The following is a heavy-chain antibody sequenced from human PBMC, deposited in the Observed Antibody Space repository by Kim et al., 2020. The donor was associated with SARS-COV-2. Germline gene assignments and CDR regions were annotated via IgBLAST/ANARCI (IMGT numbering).Heavy chain of an antibody. CDR3: ARYLTGKPNDY. J-gene: IGHJ4*02. V-gene: IGHV1-69*04. CDR1: GGTFSSYA. D-gene: IGHD3-9*01. Sequence: SVKVSCKASGGTFSSYAISWVRQAPGQGLEWMGRIIPILGIANYAQKFQGRVTITADKSTSTAYMELSSLRSEDTAVYYCARYLTGKPNDYWGQGTLVTVSS. CDR2: IIPILGIA.